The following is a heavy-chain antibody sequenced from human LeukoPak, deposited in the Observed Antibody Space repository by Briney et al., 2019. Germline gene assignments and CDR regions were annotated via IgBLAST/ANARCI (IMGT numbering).Heavy chain of an antibody. CDR3: ARIYAY. CDR2: INSDGSKT. Sequence: GGSLRLSCAGSGSSFSSYGMHWVRQAPGKGLVWVSRINSDGSKTIYADSVKGRFTISRDNAKNTLYLQMNSLRAEDTAVYYCARIYAYWGQGTLVTVSS. D-gene: IGHD2/OR15-2a*01. J-gene: IGHJ4*02. CDR1: GSSFSSYG. V-gene: IGHV3-74*01.